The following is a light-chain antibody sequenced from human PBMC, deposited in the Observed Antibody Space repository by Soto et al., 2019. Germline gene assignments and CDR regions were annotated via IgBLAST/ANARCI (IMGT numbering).Light chain of an antibody. CDR2: DAS. V-gene: IGKV1-13*02. CDR1: QGISSA. CDR3: QQHNSFSIT. J-gene: IGKJ5*01. Sequence: AIQLTQSPSSLSASVGDRVTITCRASQGISSALAWYQQKPGKAPKLLIYDASSLESGVPSRFTGSGSGTEFTLTINSLQADDFATYYCQQHNSFSITFGQGTRLEIK.